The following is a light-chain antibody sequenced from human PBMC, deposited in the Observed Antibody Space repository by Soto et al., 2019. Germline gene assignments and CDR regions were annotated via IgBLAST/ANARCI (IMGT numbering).Light chain of an antibody. J-gene: IGKJ3*01. Sequence: DIQLTQSPSSMSASVGDRVTITCRASQSISAYLNWYQQKPGKAPKLLIYAASRLQSGVPSRFSGSGSGTDFTLTISSLQPEDFATYYCQESYSTPSVTFGPGTKVDI. CDR1: QSISAY. V-gene: IGKV1-39*01. CDR2: AAS. CDR3: QESYSTPSVT.